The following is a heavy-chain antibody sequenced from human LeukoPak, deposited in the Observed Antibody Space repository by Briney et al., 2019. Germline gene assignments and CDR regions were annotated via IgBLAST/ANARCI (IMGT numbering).Heavy chain of an antibody. CDR3: ARDRDILTGRDAFDI. J-gene: IGHJ3*02. D-gene: IGHD3-9*01. CDR2: IIPILGIA. Sequence: SVKVSCKASGGTFSSYAISWVRQAPGQGLEWMGRIIPILGIANYAQKFQGRVTITADKSTSTAYMELSSLRSEDAAVYYCARDRDILTGRDAFDIWGQGTMVTVSS. CDR1: GGTFSSYA. V-gene: IGHV1-69*04.